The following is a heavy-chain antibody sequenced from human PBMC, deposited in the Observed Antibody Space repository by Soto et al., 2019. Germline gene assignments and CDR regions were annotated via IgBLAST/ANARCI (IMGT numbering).Heavy chain of an antibody. CDR1: GGSISSGDYY. Sequence: SETLSLTCTVSGGSISSGDYYWSWIRQPPGKGLEWIGYIYYSGSTYYNPSLKSRVTISVDTSKNQFSLKLSSVTAADTAVYYCARGPYRGLWFDPWGQGTLVTVSS. J-gene: IGHJ5*02. D-gene: IGHD4-4*01. CDR2: IYYSGST. CDR3: ARGPYRGLWFDP. V-gene: IGHV4-30-4*01.